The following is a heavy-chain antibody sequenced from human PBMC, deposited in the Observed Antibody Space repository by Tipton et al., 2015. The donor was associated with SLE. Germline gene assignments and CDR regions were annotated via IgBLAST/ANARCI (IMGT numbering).Heavy chain of an antibody. CDR1: GGSMTGSY. CDR3: ARAFLVWDFGSPPYYYYYGMDV. D-gene: IGHD3-3*01. Sequence: TLSLTCSVSGGSMTGSYWSWVRQPPGRGLEWIGSIYYSGDTHYNPSLNSRVTMSADTSKNQFSLKLSSVTAADTAVYYCARAFLVWDFGSPPYYYYYGMDVWGQGTTVTVSS. CDR2: IYYSGDT. V-gene: IGHV4-59*12. J-gene: IGHJ6*02.